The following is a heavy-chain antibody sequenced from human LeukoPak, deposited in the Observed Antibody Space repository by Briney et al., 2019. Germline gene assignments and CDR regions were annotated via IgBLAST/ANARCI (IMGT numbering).Heavy chain of an antibody. CDR1: GGSISSSSYY. V-gene: IGHV4-39*01. CDR2: IYYSGST. Sequence: PSETLSLTCTVSGGSISSSSYYWGWIRQPPGKGLEWIGSIYYSGSTYYNPPLKSRVTISVDTSKNQFSLKLSSVTAADTAVYYCARSAATMGTDAFDIWGQGTMVTVSS. J-gene: IGHJ3*02. CDR3: ARSAATMGTDAFDI. D-gene: IGHD5-12*01.